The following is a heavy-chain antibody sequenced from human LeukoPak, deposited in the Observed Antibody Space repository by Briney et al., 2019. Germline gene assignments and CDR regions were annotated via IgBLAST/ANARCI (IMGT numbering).Heavy chain of an antibody. Sequence: SQTLSLTCTVSGGSISSGSYYWSWIRQPAGKGLEWIGRIYTSGSTNYNPSLKSRVTISVDTSKNQFSLKLSSVTAADTAVYYCARDLLRDGYNTYYYYYMDVWGKGTTVTVSS. CDR3: ARDLLRDGYNTYYYYYMDV. D-gene: IGHD5-24*01. V-gene: IGHV4-61*02. CDR2: IYTSGST. CDR1: GGSISSGSYY. J-gene: IGHJ6*03.